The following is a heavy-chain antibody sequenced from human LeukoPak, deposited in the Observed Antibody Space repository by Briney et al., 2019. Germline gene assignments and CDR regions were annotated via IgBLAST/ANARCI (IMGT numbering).Heavy chain of an antibody. D-gene: IGHD3-3*01. CDR3: ARAGPQYYDFWSGYYSFDY. J-gene: IGHJ4*02. Sequence: SETLSLTCTVSGGSISSYYWSWIRQPPGKGLEWIGCIYYSGSTNYNPSLKSRVTISVDTSKNQFSLKLSSVTAADTAVYYCARAGPQYYDFWSGYYSFDYWGQGTLVTVSS. V-gene: IGHV4-59*01. CDR2: IYYSGST. CDR1: GGSISSYY.